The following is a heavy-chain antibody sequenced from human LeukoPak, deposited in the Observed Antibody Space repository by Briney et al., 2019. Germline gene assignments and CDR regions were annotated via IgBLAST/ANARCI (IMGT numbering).Heavy chain of an antibody. CDR2: ILSGSGDST. Sequence: GGSLRLSCAASGFTFNIYAMSWVRQAPGKGLEWVSGILSGSGDSTYYADSVKGRFTISRDNSKNTLYLQMNTQRAEDTAVYYCAKASSWSTATSIDYWGQGTLVTVSS. J-gene: IGHJ4*02. CDR3: AKASSWSTATSIDY. D-gene: IGHD4-17*01. CDR1: GFTFNIYA. V-gene: IGHV3-23*01.